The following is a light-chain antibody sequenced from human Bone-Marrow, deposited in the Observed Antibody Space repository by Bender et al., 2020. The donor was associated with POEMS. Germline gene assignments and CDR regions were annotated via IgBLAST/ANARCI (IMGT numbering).Light chain of an antibody. CDR2: GDD. CDR1: SSNTGSGYD. CDR3: QSYDRSLSGWV. V-gene: IGLV1-40*01. J-gene: IGLJ3*02. Sequence: QSVLTQPPSVSGAPGQRVTISCTGSSSNTGSGYDINWYQHLPGTAPKLLIYGDDQRSSGVPDRFSASKSGTSASLAITRLQVEDEADYYCQSYDRSLSGWVFGGGTKVTVL.